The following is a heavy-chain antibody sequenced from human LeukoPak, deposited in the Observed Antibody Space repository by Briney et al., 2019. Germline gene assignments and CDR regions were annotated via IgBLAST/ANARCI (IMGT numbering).Heavy chain of an antibody. D-gene: IGHD6-13*01. V-gene: IGHV3-33*01. Sequence: PGGSLRLSCAASGFTFSSYGMHWVRQAPGKGLEWVAVIWFDGSNKYYADSVKGRFTISRDNSKNTLYLQMSSLRAEDTAVYYCARSSSLPQDFDYWGQGTLVTVSS. CDR1: GFTFSSYG. CDR2: IWFDGSNK. J-gene: IGHJ4*02. CDR3: ARSSSLPQDFDY.